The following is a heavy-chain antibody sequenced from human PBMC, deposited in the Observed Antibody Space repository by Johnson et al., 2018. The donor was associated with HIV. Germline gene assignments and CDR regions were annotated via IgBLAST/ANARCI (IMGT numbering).Heavy chain of an antibody. V-gene: IGHV3-72*01. J-gene: IGHJ3*01. D-gene: IGHD3-10*01. CDR2: TRNKANSYTT. CDR3: ARDRDGVGVS. Sequence: VQLVESGGGVVQPGRSLRLSCAASGFTFSSYAMHWVRQAPGKGLEWVGRTRNKANSYTTEYAASVKGRFTISRDDSKNSLYLQMNSLKTEDTAVYYCARDRDGVGVSWGQGTKVTVSS. CDR1: GFTFSSYA.